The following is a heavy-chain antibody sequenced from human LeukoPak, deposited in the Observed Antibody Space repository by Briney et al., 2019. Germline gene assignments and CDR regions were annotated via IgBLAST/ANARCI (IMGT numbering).Heavy chain of an antibody. V-gene: IGHV3-30*04. J-gene: IGHJ5*02. Sequence: GESLRLSCAASGFTFGVYAMHWVSQAPGKGLEWVAFISHDKIKEFYADSVRGRFTISRDNSKNTLYLQLNSLRLDDTAVYYCVREGGVQPFSWGQGTLVTVSS. CDR2: ISHDKIKE. D-gene: IGHD2-8*01. CDR3: VREGGVQPFS. CDR1: GFTFGVYA.